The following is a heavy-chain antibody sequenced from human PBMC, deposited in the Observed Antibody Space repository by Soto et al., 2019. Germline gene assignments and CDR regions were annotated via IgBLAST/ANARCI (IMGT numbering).Heavy chain of an antibody. Sequence: VQLAESGGGLVQPGGSLRLSCAASGFTFSSYGIHWVRQAPGKGLEWVALISYDGTDKYYADSVKGRFTISRDNSKNTLYLQMSSLGPEDTAVYYCVKERYAQLWLEDYGMDVWGQGTTVTV. CDR2: ISYDGTDK. CDR1: GFTFSSYG. CDR3: VKERYAQLWLEDYGMDV. J-gene: IGHJ6*02. V-gene: IGHV3-30*18. D-gene: IGHD5-18*01.